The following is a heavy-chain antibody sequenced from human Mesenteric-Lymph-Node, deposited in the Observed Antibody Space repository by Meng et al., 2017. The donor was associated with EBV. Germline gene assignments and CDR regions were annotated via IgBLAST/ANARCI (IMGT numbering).Heavy chain of an antibody. J-gene: IGHJ4*02. CDR1: GDTFTGYY. V-gene: IGHV1-2*06. CDR2: INPTSGGT. D-gene: IGHD3-22*01. Sequence: QVQLVESGAEVKKPGASVKVSCKSSGDTFTGYYVHWVRQAPGQGLEWMGRINPTSGGTNFAQRFQGRVTMTRDTSINTVYMDLSSLKYDDTAVYYCARAYYYDSSAYYYDYWGQGTLVTVSS. CDR3: ARAYYYDSSAYYYDY.